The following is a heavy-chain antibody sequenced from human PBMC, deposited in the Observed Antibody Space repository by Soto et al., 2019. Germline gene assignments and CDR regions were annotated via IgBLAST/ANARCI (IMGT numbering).Heavy chain of an antibody. D-gene: IGHD3-22*01. V-gene: IGHV1-18*04. CDR3: AGEGYYDSSGYYSPFDS. CDR1: GYTFTTYG. CDR2: ISTYNGNT. Sequence: GASVKVSCKASGYTFTTYGISWVRQAPGQGLEWMGWISTYNGNTNYAQKFQGRVTMTTDTSTSTAYMELRSLRSDDTAVYYCAGEGYYDSSGYYSPFDSWGQGTPVTVSS. J-gene: IGHJ4*02.